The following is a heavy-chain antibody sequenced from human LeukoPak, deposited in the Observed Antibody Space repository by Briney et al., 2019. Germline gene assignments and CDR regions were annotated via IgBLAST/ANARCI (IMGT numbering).Heavy chain of an antibody. Sequence: PGGSLRLSCAASGFTFSSYEMNWVRQAPGKGLEWVSYIGGSGSTIYYADSVKGRFTISRDNAKNSLYLQMNRLRAADTAVYYCAKGQNYYDGSGYYSTDYWGQGTPVTVSS. CDR3: AKGQNYYDGSGYYSTDY. CDR2: IGGSGSTI. V-gene: IGHV3-48*03. CDR1: GFTFSSYE. J-gene: IGHJ4*02. D-gene: IGHD3-22*01.